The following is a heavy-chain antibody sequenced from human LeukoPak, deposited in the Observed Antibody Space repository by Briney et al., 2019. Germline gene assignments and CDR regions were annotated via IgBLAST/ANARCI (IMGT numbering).Heavy chain of an antibody. V-gene: IGHV3-21*01. CDR2: ISSSSNYI. D-gene: IGHD3-22*01. CDR1: GFTFSSYS. Sequence: AGGSLRLTCAASGFTFSSYSMNWVRQAPGKGLEWVSSISSSSNYIYYADSVKGRFTISRDNAKNSLYLQMNSLRAEDTAVYYCARLYDGSAYHADHFDYWGQGTLVIVSS. CDR3: ARLYDGSAYHADHFDY. J-gene: IGHJ4*02.